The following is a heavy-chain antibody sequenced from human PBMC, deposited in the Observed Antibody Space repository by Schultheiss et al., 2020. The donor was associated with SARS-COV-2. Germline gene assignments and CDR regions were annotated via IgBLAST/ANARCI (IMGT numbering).Heavy chain of an antibody. CDR2: ISAYNGNT. Sequence: ASVKVSCKASGYTFTSYGISWVRQAPGQGLEWMGWISAYNGNTNYAQKLQGRVTMTTDTSTSTAYMELRSLRSDDTAVYYCASSFLGGDCYCLLDYWGQGTLVTVSS. V-gene: IGHV1-18*01. J-gene: IGHJ4*02. D-gene: IGHD2-21*01. CDR1: GYTFTSYG. CDR3: ASSFLGGDCYCLLDY.